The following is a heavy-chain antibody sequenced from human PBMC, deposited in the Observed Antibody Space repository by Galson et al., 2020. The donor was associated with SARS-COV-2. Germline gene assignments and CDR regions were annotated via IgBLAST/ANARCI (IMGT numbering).Heavy chain of an antibody. J-gene: IGHJ6*02. CDR1: GFSLSTSGMC. CDR2: IDWDDDK. D-gene: IGHD6-19*01. Sequence: ESGPTLVKPTQTLTLTCTFSGFSLSTSGMCVSWIRQPPGKALEWLARIDWDDDKYYSTSLKTRLTISKDTSKNQVVLTMTNMDPVDTATYYCARIPQSSACYGMDVWGQGTTVTVSS. V-gene: IGHV2-70*11. CDR3: ARIPQSSACYGMDV.